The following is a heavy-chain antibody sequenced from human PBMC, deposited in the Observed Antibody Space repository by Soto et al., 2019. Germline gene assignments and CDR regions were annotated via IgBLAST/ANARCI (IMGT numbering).Heavy chain of an antibody. CDR3: ARGPVDYDSSYYYYGMDV. CDR2: IYYSGST. V-gene: IGHV4-30-4*01. D-gene: IGHD3-22*01. Sequence: SETLSLTCTVSGVSISSGDYYWSWIRQPSGKGLEWIGYIYYSGSTYYNPSLKSRVTISVDTSKNQFSLKLSSVTAADTAVYYCARGPVDYDSSYYYYGMDVWGQGTTVTVSS. J-gene: IGHJ6*02. CDR1: GVSISSGDYY.